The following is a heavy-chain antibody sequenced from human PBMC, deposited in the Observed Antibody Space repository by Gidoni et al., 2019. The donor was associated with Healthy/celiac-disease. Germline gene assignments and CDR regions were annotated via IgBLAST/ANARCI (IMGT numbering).Heavy chain of an antibody. CDR2: ISGRGGST. CDR3: AKYGYSYGYVFGPDY. D-gene: IGHD5-18*01. CDR1: GFPFSGYA. J-gene: IGHJ4*02. Sequence: EVQLLESGGGLVQPGGSLRLSCSSSGFPFSGYAMSCVRPAPGKGLEWVSAISGRGGSTYYEDSVKGRFTISRDNSKNTLYLQMNSLRAEDTAVYYCAKYGYSYGYVFGPDYWGQGTLVTVSS. V-gene: IGHV3-23*01.